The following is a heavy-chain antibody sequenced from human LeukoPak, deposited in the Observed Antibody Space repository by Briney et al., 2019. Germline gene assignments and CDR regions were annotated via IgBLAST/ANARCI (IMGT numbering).Heavy chain of an antibody. CDR3: AKDPGSGSYPRGFDP. D-gene: IGHD3-10*01. CDR1: GFTFSSYA. V-gene: IGHV3-23*01. CDR2: ISGSGGST. Sequence: GGSLRLSCAASGFTFSSYAMSWVRQAPGKGLEWVSAISGSGGSTYYADSVKGRFTISRDNSKNTLYLQMNSLRAEDTAVYYCAKDPGSGSYPRGFDPWGQGTLVTVSS. J-gene: IGHJ5*02.